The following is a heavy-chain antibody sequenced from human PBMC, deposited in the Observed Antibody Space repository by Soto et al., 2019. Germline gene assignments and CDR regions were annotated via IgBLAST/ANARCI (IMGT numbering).Heavy chain of an antibody. V-gene: IGHV3-33*01. CDR3: ARGISGSYAQAFDY. CDR2: IWYDGSKK. J-gene: IGHJ4*02. D-gene: IGHD1-26*01. Sequence: QVQLVESGGGVVQPGRSLRLSCAASGFTFSSYCMHWVRQAPGKGLEWVAVIWYDGSKKYYADSVKGRITISRDNSKNTLHLQMNSLRAEDTAVYYCARGISGSYAQAFDYWGQGTLVTVSS. CDR1: GFTFSSYC.